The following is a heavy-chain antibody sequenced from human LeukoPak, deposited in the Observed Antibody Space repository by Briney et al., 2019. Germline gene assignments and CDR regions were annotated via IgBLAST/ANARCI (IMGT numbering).Heavy chain of an antibody. CDR3: AGSSQIVGTTSLTY. CDR2: IWYDGTNK. CDR1: GFTFSSYG. V-gene: IGHV3-33*01. J-gene: IGHJ4*02. D-gene: IGHD1-26*01. Sequence: GGSLRLSCAASGFTFSSYGMHWVRQAPGKGLEWVAVIWYDGTNKYYVDSVKGRFTISRENSKNTLFLQMNSLRAEDTAVYFCAGSSQIVGTTSLTYWGQGTLVTVSS.